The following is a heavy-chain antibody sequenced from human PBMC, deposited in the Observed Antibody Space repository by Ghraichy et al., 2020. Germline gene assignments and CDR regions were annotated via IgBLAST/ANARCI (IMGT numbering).Heavy chain of an antibody. CDR1: DDSIRTYY. Sequence: SETLSLTCTVSDDSIRTYYWSWIRQPPGKGLEWIGYISLSGNTNYNPSLKSRVTISLVTPKTQFSLKLNSVTAADTAVYYCARHDSDYGVKDDAFDFWGQGTTVTVAS. V-gene: IGHV4-59*08. CDR3: ARHDSDYGVKDDAFDF. D-gene: IGHD4-17*01. CDR2: ISLSGNT. J-gene: IGHJ3*01.